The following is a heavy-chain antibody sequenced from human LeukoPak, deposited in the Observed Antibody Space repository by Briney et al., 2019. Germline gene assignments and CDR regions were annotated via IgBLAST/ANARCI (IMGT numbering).Heavy chain of an antibody. D-gene: IGHD4-17*01. V-gene: IGHV3-30-3*01. Sequence: PGGSLRLSCAASGFTFSSYAMHWVRQAPGKGLEWVAVISYDGSNKYYADSVKGRFTISRDNSKNTLYLQMNSLRAEDTAVYYCARGDDYGDYPPGYWGQGTLVTVSS. J-gene: IGHJ4*02. CDR1: GFTFSSYA. CDR2: ISYDGSNK. CDR3: ARGDDYGDYPPGY.